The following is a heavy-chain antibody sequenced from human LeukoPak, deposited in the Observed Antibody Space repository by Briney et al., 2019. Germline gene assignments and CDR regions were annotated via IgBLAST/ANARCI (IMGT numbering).Heavy chain of an antibody. CDR3: AYSPYSSSWYDS. CDR1: GFTFSSYEMN. Sequence: LRLSCAASGFTFSSYEMNWVRQAPGKGLEWLALIYWDDDKRYSPSLKSRLTITKDTSKNQVVLTMTNMDPVDTATYYCAYSPYSSSWYDSWGQGTLLTVSS. J-gene: IGHJ5*01. V-gene: IGHV2-5*08. CDR2: IYWDDDK. D-gene: IGHD2-2*01.